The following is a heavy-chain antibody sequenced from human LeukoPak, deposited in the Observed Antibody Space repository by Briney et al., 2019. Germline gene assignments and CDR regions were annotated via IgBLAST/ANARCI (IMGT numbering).Heavy chain of an antibody. CDR3: ARDRGYCSSTSCYAGYDP. CDR2: ISSSGSTI. D-gene: IGHD2-2*01. J-gene: IGHJ5*02. V-gene: IGHV3-48*03. CDR1: GFTFSSYE. Sequence: GGSLRLSCAASGFTFSSYEMNWVRQAPGKGLEWVSYISSSGSTIYYADSVKGRFTISRDNAKNSLYLQMNSLRAEDTAVYYCARDRGYCSSTSCYAGYDPWGQGTLVTVSS.